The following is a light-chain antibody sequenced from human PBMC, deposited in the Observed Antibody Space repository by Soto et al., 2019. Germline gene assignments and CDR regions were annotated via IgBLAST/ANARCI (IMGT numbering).Light chain of an antibody. J-gene: IGLJ3*02. CDR2: EVS. CDR1: SSDVGGYNY. Sequence: QSALTQPASVSGSPGQSITISCTGTSSDVGGYNYVSWFQQHPGKAPKLKIYEVSNRPSGVSNRFSGSKSGYTASLTISELHAEDEADYYCTSFTSSNTWVFGGGTKVTVL. CDR3: TSFTSSNTWV. V-gene: IGLV2-14*03.